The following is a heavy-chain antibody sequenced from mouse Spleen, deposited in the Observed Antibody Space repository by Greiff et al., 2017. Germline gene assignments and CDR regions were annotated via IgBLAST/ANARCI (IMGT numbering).Heavy chain of an antibody. J-gene: IGHJ2*01. CDR2: ISYDGSN. Sequence: ESGPGLVKPSQSLSLTCSVTGYSITSGYYWNWIRQFPGNKLEWMGYISYDGSNNYNPSLKNRISITRDTSKNQFFLKLNSVTTEDTATYYCARGLLRYLYFDYWGQGTTLTVSS. D-gene: IGHD1-1*01. CDR3: ARGLLRYLYFDY. V-gene: IGHV3-6*01. CDR1: GYSITSGYY.